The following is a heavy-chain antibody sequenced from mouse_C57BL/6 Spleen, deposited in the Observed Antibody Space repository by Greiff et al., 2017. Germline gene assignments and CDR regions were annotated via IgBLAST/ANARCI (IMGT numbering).Heavy chain of an antibody. Sequence: EVQRVESGAELVRPGASVKLSCTASGFNIKDYYMHWVKQRPEQGLEWIGRIDPEDGDTAYAPKFQGKATMTADTSSNTACLQLSSLTSEDTAVYYCTTHAYGYDGFAYWGQGTLVTVSA. J-gene: IGHJ3*01. V-gene: IGHV14-1*01. CDR1: GFNIKDYY. CDR2: IDPEDGDT. D-gene: IGHD2-2*01. CDR3: TTHAYGYDGFAY.